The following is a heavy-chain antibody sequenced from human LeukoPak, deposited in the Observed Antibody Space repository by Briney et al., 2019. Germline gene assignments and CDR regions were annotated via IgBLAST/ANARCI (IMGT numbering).Heavy chain of an antibody. J-gene: IGHJ5*02. CDR1: GGTFSSYA. Sequence: GSSVKVSCKASGGTFSSYAISWVRQAPGQGLEWMGRIIPIFGIANYAQKFQGRVTITADKSTSTAYMELSSLRSEDTAVYYCARDRGRGPLVVPAAITPYNWFDPWGQGTLVTVSS. V-gene: IGHV1-69*04. CDR3: ARDRGRGPLVVPAAITPYNWFDP. CDR2: IIPIFGIA. D-gene: IGHD2-2*01.